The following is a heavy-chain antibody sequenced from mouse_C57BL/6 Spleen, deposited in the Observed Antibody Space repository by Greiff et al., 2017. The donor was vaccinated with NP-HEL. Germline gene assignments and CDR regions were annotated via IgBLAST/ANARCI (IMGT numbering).Heavy chain of an antibody. D-gene: IGHD1-1*01. CDR1: GYTFTSYW. Sequence: QVQLKQPGAELVRPGSSVKLSCKASGYTFTSYWMHWVKQRPIQGLEWIGNIDPSDSETHYNQKFKDKATLTVDKSSSTAYMQLSSLTSEDSAVYYCARRGYYGSHRYFDVWGTGTTVTVSS. CDR3: ARRGYYGSHRYFDV. V-gene: IGHV1-52*01. J-gene: IGHJ1*03. CDR2: IDPSDSET.